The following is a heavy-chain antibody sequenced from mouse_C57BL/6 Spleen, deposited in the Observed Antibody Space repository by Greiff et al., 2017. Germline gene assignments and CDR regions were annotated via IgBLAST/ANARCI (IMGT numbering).Heavy chain of an antibody. V-gene: IGHV5-17*01. CDR1: GFTFSDYG. CDR3: ARRYYYGSSPSYYAMDY. Sequence: EVQVVESGGGLVKPGGSLKLSCAASGFTFSDYGMHWVRQAPEKGLEWVAYISSGSSTIYYADTVKGRFTISRDTAKHTLFLQMTGLRSEDTAMYYCARRYYYGSSPSYYAMDYWGQGTSVTVSS. D-gene: IGHD1-1*01. CDR2: ISSGSSTI. J-gene: IGHJ4*01.